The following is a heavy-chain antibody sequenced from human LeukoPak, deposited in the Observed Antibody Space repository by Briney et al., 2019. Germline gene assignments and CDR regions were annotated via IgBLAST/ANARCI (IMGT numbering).Heavy chain of an antibody. CDR2: ISGSGGST. Sequence: GGSLRLSCAASGFTFSSYAMSWVRQAPGKGLEWVSAISGSGGSTYYADSVKGRFTISRDNSKNTLYLQMNSLGAEETAVYYCAKVITGTTLSFYYYYGMDVWGQGTTVTVSS. D-gene: IGHD1-7*01. V-gene: IGHV3-23*01. J-gene: IGHJ6*02. CDR1: GFTFSSYA. CDR3: AKVITGTTLSFYYYYGMDV.